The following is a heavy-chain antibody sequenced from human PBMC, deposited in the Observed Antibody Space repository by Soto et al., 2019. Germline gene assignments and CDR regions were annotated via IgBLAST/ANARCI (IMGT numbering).Heavy chain of an antibody. V-gene: IGHV3-30*18. J-gene: IGHJ4*02. D-gene: IGHD6-6*01. CDR2: ISYDGSNK. CDR3: AKDPRGARPRYYFDY. Sequence: GGSLRLSCAASGFTFSSYGMHWVRQAPGKGLEWVAVISYDGSNKYYADSVKGRFTISRDNSKNTLYLQMNSLRAEDTAVYYCAKDPRGARPRYYFDYWGQGTLVTVSS. CDR1: GFTFSSYG.